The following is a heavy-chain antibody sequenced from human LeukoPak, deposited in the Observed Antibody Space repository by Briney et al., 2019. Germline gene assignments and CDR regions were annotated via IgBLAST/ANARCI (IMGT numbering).Heavy chain of an antibody. V-gene: IGHV4-4*09. CDR2: IHSSGYT. CDR3: AQRQGPNSGSYDYFDP. Sequence: SETLSLTCTVSGGSLISHYWSWIRQPPGQGLEWIAYIHSSGYTNYNPSLRSRVTISVDTSKNHFSLTVTSVTAADTAVYYCAQRQGPNSGSYDYFDPWGQGTLVTVSS. CDR1: GGSLISHY. D-gene: IGHD1-26*01. J-gene: IGHJ5*02.